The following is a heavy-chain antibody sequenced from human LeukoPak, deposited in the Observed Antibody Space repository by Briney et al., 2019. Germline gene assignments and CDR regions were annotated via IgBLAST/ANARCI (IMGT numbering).Heavy chain of an antibody. CDR1: GYTFTSYG. Sequence: ASVKVSCKASGYTFTSYGISWVRQAPGQGLEWMGWISAYNGNTNYAQKLQGRVTMTTDTSTSTADMELRSLRSDDTAVYYCARDHRSITMVRGGLTWFDPWGQGTLVTVSS. CDR2: ISAYNGNT. CDR3: ARDHRSITMVRGGLTWFDP. D-gene: IGHD3-10*01. V-gene: IGHV1-18*01. J-gene: IGHJ5*02.